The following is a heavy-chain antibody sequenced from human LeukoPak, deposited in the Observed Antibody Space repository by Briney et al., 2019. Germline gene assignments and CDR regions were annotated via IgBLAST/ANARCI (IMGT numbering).Heavy chain of an antibody. V-gene: IGHV3-20*04. D-gene: IGHD1-26*01. Sequence: PGGSLRLSCAASGFTFDDYGMSWVRQAPGKGLEWVSGINWNGGSTGYADSVKGRFTISRGNAKNSLYLQMNSLRAEDTALYYCARKRGSYSGSYPLDYWGQGTLVTVSS. J-gene: IGHJ4*02. CDR3: ARKRGSYSGSYPLDY. CDR2: INWNGGST. CDR1: GFTFDDYG.